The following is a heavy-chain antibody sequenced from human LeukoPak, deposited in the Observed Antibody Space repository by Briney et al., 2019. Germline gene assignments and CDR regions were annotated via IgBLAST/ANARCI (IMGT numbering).Heavy chain of an antibody. CDR1: SGSLSDKY. CDR2: IYYSGST. V-gene: IGHV4-59*08. Sequence: KPSETLSLTCGVYSGSLSDKYWSWIRQPPGKGLEWIGYIYYSGSTNYNPSLKSRVTISVDTSKNQFSLKLSSVTAADTAVYYCARNRGYSYGYPFDYWGQGTLVTVSS. CDR3: ARNRGYSYGYPFDY. J-gene: IGHJ4*02. D-gene: IGHD5-18*01.